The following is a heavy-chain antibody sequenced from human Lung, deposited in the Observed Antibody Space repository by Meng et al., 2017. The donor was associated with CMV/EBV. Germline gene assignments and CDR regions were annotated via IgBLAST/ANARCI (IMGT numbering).Heavy chain of an antibody. CDR1: GFTFSSYA. D-gene: IGHD2-2*01. CDR3: AKTVVVPAAPYYFDY. CDR2: ISGSGGST. Sequence: GGSXRLXCAASGFTFSSYAMSWVRQAPGKGLEWVSAISGSGGSTYYADSVKGRFTISRDNSKNTLYLQMNSLRAEDTAVYYCAKTVVVPAAPYYFDYWGQGTXVTVSS. V-gene: IGHV3-23*01. J-gene: IGHJ4*02.